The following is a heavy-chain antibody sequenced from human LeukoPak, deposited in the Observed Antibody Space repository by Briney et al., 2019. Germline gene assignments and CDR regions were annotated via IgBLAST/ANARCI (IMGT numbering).Heavy chain of an antibody. J-gene: IGHJ6*03. CDR3: ARDRYDTSGHYGGGYYYYMDV. Sequence: SETLSLTCTVSGGSISSYYWSWIRQPAGKGLEWIGRIYTSGSTNYNPSLKSRVTMSVDTSKNQFSLKLSSVTAADTAVYYCARDRYDTSGHYGGGYYYYMDVWGKGTTVTISS. CDR2: IYTSGST. V-gene: IGHV4-4*07. D-gene: IGHD3-22*01. CDR1: GGSISSYY.